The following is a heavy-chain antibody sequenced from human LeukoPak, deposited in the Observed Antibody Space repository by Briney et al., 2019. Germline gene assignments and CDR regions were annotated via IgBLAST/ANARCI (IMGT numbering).Heavy chain of an antibody. Sequence: GGSLRLSGAASGFTFSSYSMNWVRQAPGKGLEWVSYISSSSSTIYYADSVKGRFTISRDNAKNSLYLQMNSLRDEDTAVYYCARDDSSGILYYFDYWGQGTLVTVSS. J-gene: IGHJ4*02. CDR3: ARDDSSGILYYFDY. V-gene: IGHV3-48*02. D-gene: IGHD3-22*01. CDR1: GFTFSSYS. CDR2: ISSSSSTI.